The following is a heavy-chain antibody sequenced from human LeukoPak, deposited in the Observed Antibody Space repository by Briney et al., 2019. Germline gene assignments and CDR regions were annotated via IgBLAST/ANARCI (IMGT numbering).Heavy chain of an antibody. V-gene: IGHV4-4*02. CDR3: ARARTTLDYYYYYGMDV. CDR2: IYHSGST. J-gene: IGHJ6*02. D-gene: IGHD4-23*01. CDR1: DGSISSSNW. Sequence: SETLSLTCAVSDGSISSSNWWSWVRPPPGKGLEWIGEIYHSGSTNYNPSLKSRVTISVDKSKNQFSLKLSSVTAADTAVYYCARARTTLDYYYYYGMDVWGQGTTVTVSS.